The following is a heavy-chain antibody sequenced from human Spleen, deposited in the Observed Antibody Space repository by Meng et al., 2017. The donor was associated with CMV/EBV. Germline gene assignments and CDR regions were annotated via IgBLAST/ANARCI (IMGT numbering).Heavy chain of an antibody. V-gene: IGHV4-30-4*08. D-gene: IGHD4-17*01. Sequence: VSGGSISSGDYYWSWIRQPPGKGLEWIGYIYYSGSTYYNPSLKSRVSISVDTSKSQFSLKLNSVTATDTAVYYCATATVTTYWYFDLWSRGTLVTVSS. CDR1: GGSISSGDYY. J-gene: IGHJ2*01. CDR2: IYYSGST. CDR3: ATATVTTYWYFDL.